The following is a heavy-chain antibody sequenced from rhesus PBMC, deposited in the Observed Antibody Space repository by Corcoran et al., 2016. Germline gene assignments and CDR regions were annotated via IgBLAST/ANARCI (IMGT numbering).Heavy chain of an antibody. CDR1: GGSLSSYW. J-gene: IGHJ4*01. CDR3: ARGAHEYEDDYWLLLHRGFDY. V-gene: IGHV4-80*01. CDR2: SNGNSGST. Sequence: QVQLQETGPGLVKPSETLALTCAGSGGSLSSYWRSWIRQSPGQGLAWRGVSNGNSGSTTYNPSLKCQFTISNDASKDQFALKLSCVTSADTAVYYCARGAHEYEDDYWLLLHRGFDYWGQGVLVTVSS. D-gene: IGHD3-9*01.